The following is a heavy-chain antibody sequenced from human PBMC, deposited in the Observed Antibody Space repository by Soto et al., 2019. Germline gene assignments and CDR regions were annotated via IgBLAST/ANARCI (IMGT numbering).Heavy chain of an antibody. Sequence: PGGSLRLSCAASGFTFSNAWMNWVRQAPGKGLEWVGRIKSKTDGGTTDYAAPVKGRFTISRDDSKNTLYLQMNSLKTEDTAVYYCTTISSSWSDARIDYWGQGTLVTVSS. V-gene: IGHV3-15*07. CDR2: IKSKTDGGTT. CDR1: GFTFSNAW. D-gene: IGHD6-13*01. J-gene: IGHJ4*02. CDR3: TTISSSWSDARIDY.